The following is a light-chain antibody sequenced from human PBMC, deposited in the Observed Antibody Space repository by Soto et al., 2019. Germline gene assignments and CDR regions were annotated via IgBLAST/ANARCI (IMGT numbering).Light chain of an antibody. J-gene: IGKJ1*01. V-gene: IGKV1-5*03. CDR2: KAS. CDR1: QSISSW. CDR3: QQYNIYPRT. Sequence: DIQMTQSPSTLSASVGDRVTITCRASQSISSWLAWYQQKPGKAPNLLIYKASSLESGVPSRFSGSGSGTEFTLTISSLQPDDLATYYCQQYNIYPRTFGQGTKVDIK.